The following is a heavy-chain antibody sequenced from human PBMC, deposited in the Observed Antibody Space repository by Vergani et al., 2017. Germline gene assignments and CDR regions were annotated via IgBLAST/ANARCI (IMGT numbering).Heavy chain of an antibody. Sequence: QVQLVQSGAEVKKPGASVKVSCKASGYTFTGYYMHWVRQAPGKGLEWMGWINPNSGGTNYAQKFQGRVTMTRDTSISTAYMELSRLRSDDTAVYYCARGVIVVVPAAIDSDPWGQGTLVTVSS. CDR2: INPNSGGT. CDR3: ARGVIVVVPAAIDSDP. J-gene: IGHJ5*02. CDR1: GYTFTGYY. D-gene: IGHD2-2*01. V-gene: IGHV1-2*02.